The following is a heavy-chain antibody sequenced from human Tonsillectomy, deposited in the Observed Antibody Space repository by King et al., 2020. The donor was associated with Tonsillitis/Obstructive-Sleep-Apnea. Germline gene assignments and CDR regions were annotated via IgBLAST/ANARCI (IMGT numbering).Heavy chain of an antibody. J-gene: IGHJ4*02. Sequence: VQLVESGGGLVQPGGSLRLSCAASGFTFRRYWMNWVRQAPGKGLEWVANIKHDGSEKDYVDSVKGRFTISRDNAKNSLHLQMNSLRAEDTAVYYCARDHIHDYWGQGTLVTVSS. CDR2: IKHDGSEK. D-gene: IGHD5-18*01. CDR1: GFTFRRYW. CDR3: ARDHIHDY. V-gene: IGHV3-7*04.